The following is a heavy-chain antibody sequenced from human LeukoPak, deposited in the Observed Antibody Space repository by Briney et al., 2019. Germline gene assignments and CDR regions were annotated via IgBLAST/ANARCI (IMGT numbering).Heavy chain of an antibody. Sequence: GASVKVSCKASGYTFTGYYIHCVRQAPGQGLEWMGWINPNSGDTNYAQKFQGRVTMTRDTSISTAYMELSRLRSDDTAVYCCARAPPNYDSRQYNWFDPWGQGTLVTVSS. D-gene: IGHD3-22*01. V-gene: IGHV1-2*02. J-gene: IGHJ5*02. CDR2: INPNSGDT. CDR3: ARAPPNYDSRQYNWFDP. CDR1: GYTFTGYY.